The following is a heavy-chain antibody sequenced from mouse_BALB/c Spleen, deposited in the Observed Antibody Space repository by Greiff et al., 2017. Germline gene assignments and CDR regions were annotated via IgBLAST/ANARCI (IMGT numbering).Heavy chain of an antibody. J-gene: IGHJ3*01. D-gene: IGHD2-2*01. CDR2: INSNGGST. V-gene: IGHV5-6-3*01. Sequence: EVQGVESGGGLVQPGGSLKLSCAASGFTFSSYGMSWVRQTPDKRLELVATINSNGGSTYYPDSVKGRFTISRDNAKNTLYLQMSSLKSEDTAMYYCARDGYDFAWFAYWGQGTLVTVSA. CDR3: ARDGYDFAWFAY. CDR1: GFTFSSYG.